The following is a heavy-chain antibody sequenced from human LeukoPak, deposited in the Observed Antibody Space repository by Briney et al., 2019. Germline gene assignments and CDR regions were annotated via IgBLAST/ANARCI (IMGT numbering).Heavy chain of an antibody. CDR2: IDGDGTSI. D-gene: IGHD1-26*01. CDR3: ARGWELLAY. V-gene: IGHV3-74*01. J-gene: IGHJ4*02. CDR1: GFTFSSYS. Sequence: GGSLRLSCAASGFTFSSYSMNWVRQAPGKGLVWVSRIDGDGTSINYADSVRGRFTISRDNAKNTVYLQMNRLRAEDTAVYYCARGWELLAYWGQGALVTVSS.